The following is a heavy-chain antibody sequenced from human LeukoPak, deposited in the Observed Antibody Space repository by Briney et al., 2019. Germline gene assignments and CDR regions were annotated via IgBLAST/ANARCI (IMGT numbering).Heavy chain of an antibody. V-gene: IGHV3-48*02. D-gene: IGHD1-26*01. CDR2: MSTSSSPI. CDR3: ASSGSYRFDY. J-gene: IGHJ4*02. CDR1: GITFRSYN. Sequence: GGSLRLSYTASGITFRSYNINWVRQAPGKGLKWVSYMSTSSSPIFYADSVKGRFTISRDNAKNSLYLQMNSLRDEDTAVYYCASSGSYRFDYWGQGTLVTVSS.